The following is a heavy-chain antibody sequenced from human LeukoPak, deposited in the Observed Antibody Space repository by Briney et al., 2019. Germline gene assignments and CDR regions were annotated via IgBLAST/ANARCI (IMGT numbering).Heavy chain of an antibody. D-gene: IGHD3-10*01. CDR3: ATFNYGSGSSLTY. J-gene: IGHJ4*02. Sequence: GASVKVSCKASGYTFTGYYMHWVRQAPGQGLEWMGRINPNGGGTNYAQKFQVRVTMTRDTSISTAYMELSRLRSDDTAVYYCATFNYGSGSSLTYWGQGTLVTVSS. CDR1: GYTFTGYY. CDR2: INPNGGGT. V-gene: IGHV1-2*06.